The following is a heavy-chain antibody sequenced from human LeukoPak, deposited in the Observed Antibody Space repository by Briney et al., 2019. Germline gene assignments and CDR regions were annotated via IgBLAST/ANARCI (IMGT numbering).Heavy chain of an antibody. CDR3: ARRYLRGLLWFGELNWFDP. J-gene: IGHJ5*02. Sequence: PSETLSLTCTVSGGSISSSSSSWGWIRQPPGKGLEWMGSIYYSGSTYYNPSLKMRVTITVDTSKDQFSLKLSSVTAADTAVYYWARRYLRGLLWFGELNWFDPWGQGTLVTVSS. CDR1: GGSISSSSSS. V-gene: IGHV4-39*01. CDR2: IYYSGST. D-gene: IGHD3-10*01.